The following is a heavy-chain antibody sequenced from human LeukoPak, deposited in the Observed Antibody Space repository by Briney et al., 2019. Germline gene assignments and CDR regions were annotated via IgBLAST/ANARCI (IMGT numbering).Heavy chain of an antibody. Sequence: QSGGSLRLSCAAPGFAFSSYAMSWVRQAPGKGLEWVSAISGGGGSTYYADSVKGRFTISRDNSKNTLFLQMNTLRAEDTAVYYCVKGSTHVRPYYFDYWGQGTLVIVSS. CDR1: GFAFSSYA. V-gene: IGHV3-23*01. CDR3: VKGSTHVRPYYFDY. J-gene: IGHJ4*02. D-gene: IGHD6-25*01. CDR2: ISGGGGST.